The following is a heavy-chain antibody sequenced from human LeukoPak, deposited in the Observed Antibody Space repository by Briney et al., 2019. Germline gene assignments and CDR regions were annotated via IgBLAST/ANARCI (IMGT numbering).Heavy chain of an antibody. J-gene: IGHJ3*02. Sequence: GVSLRLSCAASGFTFSTYGMHWVRQAPGKGLEWVAFIRYDGRNKYYADSVKGRFTISRDNSKNTLYLQMSSLRPEDTAVYYCAKARSEWELFDAFDIWGQGTMVTVSS. CDR2: IRYDGRNK. CDR1: GFTFSTYG. CDR3: AKARSEWELFDAFDI. V-gene: IGHV3-30*02. D-gene: IGHD1-26*01.